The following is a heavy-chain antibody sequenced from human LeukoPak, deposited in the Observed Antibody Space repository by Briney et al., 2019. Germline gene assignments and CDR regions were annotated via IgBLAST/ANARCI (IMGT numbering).Heavy chain of an antibody. CDR3: ARRGSNDAFDI. Sequence: SETLSLTCTVSGGSISSSSYYWGWIRQPPGKGLEWIGSIYYSGSTYYNPSLKSRVTISVDTSKNQFSLKLSSVTAADTAVYYCARRGSNDAFDIWGQGTMVTVSS. J-gene: IGHJ3*02. CDR2: IYYSGST. V-gene: IGHV4-39*01. D-gene: IGHD5-12*01. CDR1: GGSISSSSYY.